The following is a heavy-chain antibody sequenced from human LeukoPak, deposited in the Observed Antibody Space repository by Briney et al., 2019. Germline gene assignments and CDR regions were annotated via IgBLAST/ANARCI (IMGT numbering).Heavy chain of an antibody. Sequence: PSETLSLTCTVSGGSISSYYWSWIRQPAGKGLEWIGRIYTSGSTNYNPSLKSRVTTSVDTSKNQFSLKLSSVTAADTAVYYCARDRVALYYYDSSGYFHDAFDIWGQGTMVTVSS. V-gene: IGHV4-4*07. D-gene: IGHD3-22*01. CDR2: IYTSGST. CDR1: GGSISSYY. CDR3: ARDRVALYYYDSSGYFHDAFDI. J-gene: IGHJ3*02.